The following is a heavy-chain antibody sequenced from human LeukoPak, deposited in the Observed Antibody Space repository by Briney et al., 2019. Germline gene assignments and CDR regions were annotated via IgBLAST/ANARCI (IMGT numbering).Heavy chain of an antibody. CDR2: IRSKAYGGTT. V-gene: IGHV3-49*04. Sequence: PGGSLRLSCTASGFTFGDYAMSWVRQAPGKGLEWVGFIRSKAYGGTTEYAASVKGRFTISRDDSKSMAYLQMNSLKTEDTAVYYCTRRGRGLYYYDSSGYQDWGQGTLVTVSS. CDR3: TRRGRGLYYYDSSGYQD. D-gene: IGHD3-22*01. CDR1: GFTFGDYA. J-gene: IGHJ4*02.